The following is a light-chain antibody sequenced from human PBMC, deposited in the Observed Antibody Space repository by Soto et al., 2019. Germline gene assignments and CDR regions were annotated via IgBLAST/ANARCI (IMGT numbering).Light chain of an antibody. J-gene: IGLJ1*01. CDR1: KNDIGVYDF. CDR3: KSYAGSNTYV. CDR2: EVV. Sequence: ALTQPPSASGSPGQSVTISCTGTKNDIGVYDFVSWYQHHPGKAPRLIIYEVVQRPSGVPDRFSGSKSGNTASLTVSGLQAADEADYFCKSYAGSNTYVFGSGTKVTVL. V-gene: IGLV2-8*01.